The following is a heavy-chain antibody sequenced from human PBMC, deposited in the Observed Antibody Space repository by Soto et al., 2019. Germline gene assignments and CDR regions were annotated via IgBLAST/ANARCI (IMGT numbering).Heavy chain of an antibody. CDR3: ARALNYDILTGYYPFDY. Sequence: ASVKVSCKASGYTFTSYDINWVRQATGQGLEWMGWMNPNSGNTGYAQKFQGRVTMTRNTSISTAYMELSSLRSEDTAVYYCARALNYDILTGYYPFDYWGQGTLVTVSS. V-gene: IGHV1-8*01. CDR2: MNPNSGNT. D-gene: IGHD3-9*01. J-gene: IGHJ4*02. CDR1: GYTFTSYD.